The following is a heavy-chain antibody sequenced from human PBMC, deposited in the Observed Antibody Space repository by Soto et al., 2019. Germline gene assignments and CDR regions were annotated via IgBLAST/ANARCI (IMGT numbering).Heavy chain of an antibody. J-gene: IGHJ6*02. CDR2: IKHSGST. D-gene: IGHD6-19*01. CDR1: GGSFSGYY. CDR3: ARGRGTVAGRRHYYYYGMEV. Sequence: SETLSLTCAVYGGSFSGYYWSGIRQPPGKGLEWIGEIKHSGSTNYNPSLKRGVTISVDTSKNQFSLKLSSVTAADTAVYYCARGRGTVAGRRHYYYYGMEVWGQGTTVTV. V-gene: IGHV4-34*01.